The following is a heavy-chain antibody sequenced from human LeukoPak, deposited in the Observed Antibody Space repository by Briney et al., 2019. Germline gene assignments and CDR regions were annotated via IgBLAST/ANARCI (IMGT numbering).Heavy chain of an antibody. CDR2: IKQDGSEK. CDR1: GFTLSTYW. V-gene: IGHV3-7*01. CDR3: ARSGVAFEGVTSFGH. J-gene: IGHJ4*02. D-gene: IGHD3-16*01. Sequence: GGSLRLSCEVSGFTLSTYWMNWVRQAPGKGLEWVANIKQDGSEKYYVDSVKGRFTISRDNAENSLYLQMNSLRAEDTAVYYCARSGVAFEGVTSFGHWGQGTLVTVSS.